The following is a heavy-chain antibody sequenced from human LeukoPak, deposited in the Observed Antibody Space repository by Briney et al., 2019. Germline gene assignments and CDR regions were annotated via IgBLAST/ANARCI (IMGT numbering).Heavy chain of an antibody. CDR2: IYFSGCT. J-gene: IGHJ6*03. V-gene: IGHV4-59*01. CDR3: ARAEYQLLGAYYYYYMDV. CDR1: GGSISSYY. Sequence: PSETLSLTCTVSGGSISSYYWSWIRQPPGKGLEWIAYIYFSGCTNYNPSLKSRVTISVDTSKNQFSLKLSSVTAADTAVYYCARAEYQLLGAYYYYYMDVWGKGTTVTVSS. D-gene: IGHD2-2*01.